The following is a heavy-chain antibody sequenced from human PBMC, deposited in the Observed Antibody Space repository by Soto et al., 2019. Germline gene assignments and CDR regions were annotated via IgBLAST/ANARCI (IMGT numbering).Heavy chain of an antibody. V-gene: IGHV3-30-3*01. CDR2: ISDDGTNK. Sequence: QVQLEESGGGVVQPGRSLRLPCIGSGFTFRSYAIQWVRQAPGKGLEWVAAISDDGTNKHTADSVKGRFTISRDNSRNTVYLQVNSLRVEDTAVYYCVRRLTTTVTAMGYWGQGTPVTVSS. D-gene: IGHD4-17*01. CDR1: GFTFRSYA. CDR3: VRRLTTTVTAMGY. J-gene: IGHJ4*02.